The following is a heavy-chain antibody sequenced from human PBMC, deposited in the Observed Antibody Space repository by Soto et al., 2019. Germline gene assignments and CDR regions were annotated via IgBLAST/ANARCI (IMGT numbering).Heavy chain of an antibody. CDR3: AKGRYYDSSGYPPKEFDY. V-gene: IGHV3-30*18. CDR2: ISYDGSNK. D-gene: IGHD3-22*01. J-gene: IGHJ4*02. CDR1: GFTFSSYG. Sequence: GGSLRLSCAASGFTFSSYGMHWVRQAPGKGLEWVAVISYDGSNKYYADSVKGRFTISRDNSKNTLYLQMNSLRAEDTAVYCCAKGRYYDSSGYPPKEFDYWGQGTLVTVSS.